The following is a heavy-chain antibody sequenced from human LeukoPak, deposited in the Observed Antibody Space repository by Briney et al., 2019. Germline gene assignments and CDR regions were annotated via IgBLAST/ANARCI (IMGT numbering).Heavy chain of an antibody. CDR3: ALYQSSYSNFEGAFSI. V-gene: IGHV1-2*02. Sequence: GASVKVSCKASGYTLTGYYMHWVRQAPGEGLEWVGWINPHSGGANYAQQFQGRVTMTRDTSINTAYMELTRMTSDDTAMYYCALYQSSYSNFEGAFSIWGHGTMVTVSS. CDR1: GYTLTGYY. J-gene: IGHJ3*02. D-gene: IGHD4-11*01. CDR2: INPHSGGA.